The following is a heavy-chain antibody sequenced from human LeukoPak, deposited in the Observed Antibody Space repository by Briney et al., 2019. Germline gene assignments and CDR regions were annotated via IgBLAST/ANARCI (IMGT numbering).Heavy chain of an antibody. J-gene: IGHJ4*02. V-gene: IGHV1-8*03. D-gene: IGHD5-18*01. CDR3: ATDLWHLDTAMVGVIDY. Sequence: ASVKVSCKASGYTFTSYDINWVRQATGQGLEWMGWMNPNSGNTGYAQKFQGRVTITRNTSISTAYMELSSLRSEDTAVYYCATDLWHLDTAMVGVIDYWGQGTLVTVSS. CDR2: MNPNSGNT. CDR1: GYTFTSYD.